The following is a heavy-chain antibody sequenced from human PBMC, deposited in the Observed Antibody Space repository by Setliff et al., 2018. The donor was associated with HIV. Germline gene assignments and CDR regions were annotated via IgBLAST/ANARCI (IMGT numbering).Heavy chain of an antibody. CDR2: IHHSGST. J-gene: IGHJ5*02. V-gene: IGHV4-4*02. Sequence: SETLSLTCAVSSGSITSSNWWNWVRQPPGKGLEWIGEIHHSGSTNYNPSLKSRVTISVDTSKNQFSLKLSSVTAADTAVYYCARGPGWPNWFDPWGQGTLVTVSS. CDR3: ARGPGWPNWFDP. D-gene: IGHD6-19*01. CDR1: SGSITSSNW.